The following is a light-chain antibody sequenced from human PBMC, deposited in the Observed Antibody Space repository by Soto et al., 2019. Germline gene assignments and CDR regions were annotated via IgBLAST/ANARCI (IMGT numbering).Light chain of an antibody. J-gene: IGLJ1*01. Sequence: QSALTQPASVSGSPGQSITIPCTGTSSDVGSNNLVSWYQQHPGKAPKLLIYEGSKRPSGVSNRFSGSKSGNTASLTISGLQAEDEADYYCCSYAGGYVFVTGTKVTVL. CDR1: SSDVGSNNL. CDR2: EGS. V-gene: IGLV2-23*01. CDR3: CSYAGGYV.